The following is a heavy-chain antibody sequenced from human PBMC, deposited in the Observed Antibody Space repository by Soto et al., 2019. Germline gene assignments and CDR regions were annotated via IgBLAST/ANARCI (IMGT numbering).Heavy chain of an antibody. V-gene: IGHV3-30-3*01. CDR2: ISYDGSNK. Sequence: PGGSLRLSCAASGFTFSSYAMHWVRQAPGKGLEWVAVISYDGSNKYYADSVKGRFTISRDNSKNTLYLQMNSLRAEDTAVYYCARVGSGYDYYYYYYGMDVWGQGTTVTVSS. CDR3: ARVGSGYDYYYYYYGMDV. D-gene: IGHD5-12*01. CDR1: GFTFSSYA. J-gene: IGHJ6*02.